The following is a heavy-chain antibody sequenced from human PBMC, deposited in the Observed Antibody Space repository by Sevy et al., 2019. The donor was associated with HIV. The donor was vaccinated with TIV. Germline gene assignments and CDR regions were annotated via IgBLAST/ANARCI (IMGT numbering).Heavy chain of an antibody. J-gene: IGHJ4*02. CDR2: ISYDGRNE. Sequence: GGSLRLSCEASGFSFRRYAMHWVRQAPGKGLEWLTVISYDGRNEYYLDSVKGRFTISRDNSKNTLYLQMNSLRPEDTAIYYCARDGGGDYFDYWGQGTLVTVSS. V-gene: IGHV3-30*04. D-gene: IGHD3-10*01. CDR3: ARDGGGDYFDY. CDR1: GFSFRRYA.